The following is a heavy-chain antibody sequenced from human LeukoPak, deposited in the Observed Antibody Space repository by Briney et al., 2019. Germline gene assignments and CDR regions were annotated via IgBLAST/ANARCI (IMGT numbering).Heavy chain of an antibody. CDR1: GFTLSIYW. CDR2: IKHDGSEK. Sequence: GGSLRLSCAASGFTLSIYWMSWVRQAPGKGLEWVANIKHDGSEKYYVDSVKGRFTISRDNAKNSLFLQMNSLRAEDTAVYYCTRDSQGSGMYSVVYWGQGTLVAVSS. CDR3: TRDSQGSGMYSVVY. V-gene: IGHV3-7*05. J-gene: IGHJ4*02. D-gene: IGHD3-10*01.